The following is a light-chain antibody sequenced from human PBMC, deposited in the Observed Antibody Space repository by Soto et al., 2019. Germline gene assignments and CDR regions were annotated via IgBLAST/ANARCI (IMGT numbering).Light chain of an antibody. V-gene: IGLV8-61*01. Sequence: QTAVSQEPSFSVSPGETVTLTCGLTSASVLTSYYPSWYQQTPGQAPRTLIYSTNIRSSGVPDRFSGSILGNKAALTITGAQADDESDYYCALYVGSGTVVFGGGTKVTVL. J-gene: IGLJ2*01. CDR1: SASVLTSYY. CDR3: ALYVGSGTVV. CDR2: STN.